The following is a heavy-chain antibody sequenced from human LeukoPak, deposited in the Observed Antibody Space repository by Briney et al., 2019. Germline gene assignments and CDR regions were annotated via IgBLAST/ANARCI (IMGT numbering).Heavy chain of an antibody. J-gene: IGHJ6*02. Sequence: GGSLRLSCAASGFTFSDYYMSWIRQAPGRGLEWVSYISSSGSPISYADSVKGRSTISRDNTKNSLYLQMNSLRAEDTAVYYCARHQHYGMDVWGQGTTVTVS. CDR3: ARHQHYGMDV. V-gene: IGHV3-11*01. CDR1: GFTFSDYY. CDR2: ISSSGSPI.